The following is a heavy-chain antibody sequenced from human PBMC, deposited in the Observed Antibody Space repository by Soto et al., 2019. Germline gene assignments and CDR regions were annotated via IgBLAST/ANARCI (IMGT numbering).Heavy chain of an antibody. CDR1: GYTFTSYG. CDR2: ISAYNGNT. J-gene: IGHJ6*03. D-gene: IGHD1-7*01. Sequence: ASVKVSCKASGYTFTSYGISWVRQAPGQGLEWMGWISAYNGNTNYAQKLQGRVTMTTDTSTSTAYMELRSLRSDDTAVYYCARDPRTITGTTTYYYYYYMDVWGKGTTVTVSS. V-gene: IGHV1-18*01. CDR3: ARDPRTITGTTTYYYYYYMDV.